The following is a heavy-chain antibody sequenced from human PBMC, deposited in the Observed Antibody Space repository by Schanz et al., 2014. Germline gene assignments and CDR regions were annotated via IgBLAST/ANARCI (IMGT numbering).Heavy chain of an antibody. D-gene: IGHD4-17*01. V-gene: IGHV3-23*04. J-gene: IGHJ4*02. CDR3: AKAPYADYGYFHY. CDR1: GFNFITFA. Sequence: EVHLVESGGGLVQPGGSLRLSCAASGFNFITFAMSWVRQAPGKGPEWVSAIGGDASRTYYADSVKGRFTISRDNSKSTLYLQMNSLRTEDTAVYYCAKAPYADYGYFHYWGQGTLVTVSS. CDR2: IGGDASRT.